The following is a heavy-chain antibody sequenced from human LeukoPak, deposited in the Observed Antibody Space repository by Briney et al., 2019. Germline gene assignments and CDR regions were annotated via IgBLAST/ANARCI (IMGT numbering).Heavy chain of an antibody. Sequence: SLRLYCAPSGFTFSDHYMDSVRQAPGKGREWVGRTRNKANSYTTEYAASVKGRFTISRDDSKNSLYLQMNSLKTEDTAVYYCARVGRGGYGDYFFDYWGQGTLVTVSS. V-gene: IGHV3-72*01. CDR3: ARVGRGGYGDYFFDY. D-gene: IGHD4-17*01. J-gene: IGHJ4*02. CDR1: GFTFSDHY. CDR2: TRNKANSYTT.